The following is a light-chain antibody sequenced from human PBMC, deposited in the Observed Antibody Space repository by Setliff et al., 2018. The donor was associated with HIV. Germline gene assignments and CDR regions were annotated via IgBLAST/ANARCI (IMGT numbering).Light chain of an antibody. V-gene: IGLV2-14*01. CDR2: EVN. Sequence: QSVLTQPASVSGSPGQSITISCTGSRDDVGAYNYVSWYQQHPGKAPKLMISEVNKRPSGVSNRFSGSKSGNTASLTISGLQAEDESYYYCTSYTTRSTLGFGGGTKGTVL. CDR1: RDDVGAYNY. CDR3: TSYTTRSTLG. J-gene: IGLJ2*01.